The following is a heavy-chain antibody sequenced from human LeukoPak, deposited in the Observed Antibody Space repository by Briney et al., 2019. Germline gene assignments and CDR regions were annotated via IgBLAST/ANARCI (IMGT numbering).Heavy chain of an antibody. CDR2: IYYSGTT. CDR3: ARASFERVLGYYYYYYMDV. D-gene: IGHD6-13*01. CDR1: GGSISNYY. Sequence: PSETLSLTCTVSGGSISNYYWSWIRQSPGKGLEWIGYIYYSGTTNYNPSLKSRVTISLDTSKNQFSLKLSSVTAADTAVYYCARASFERVLGYYYYYYMDVWGKGTTVTVSS. V-gene: IGHV4-59*01. J-gene: IGHJ6*03.